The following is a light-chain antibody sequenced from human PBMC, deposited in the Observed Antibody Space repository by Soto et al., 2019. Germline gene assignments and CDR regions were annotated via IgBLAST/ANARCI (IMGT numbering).Light chain of an antibody. CDR3: QQYNKWPLT. CDR2: AVS. CDR1: QSVSSN. Sequence: EIMMTQSPGTLYPSPGERATLSCRASQSVSSNLAWYQQKPGQAPRLLIYAVSTRATGIPARFSGSGSGTEFTLTISSLQSEDFAVYYCQQYNKWPLTFGQGTKVEIK. V-gene: IGKV3-15*01. J-gene: IGKJ1*01.